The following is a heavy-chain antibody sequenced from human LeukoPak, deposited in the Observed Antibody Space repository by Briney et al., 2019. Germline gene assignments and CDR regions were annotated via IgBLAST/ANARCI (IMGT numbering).Heavy chain of an antibody. CDR3: VKDLSGTYSFDY. V-gene: IGHV3-64D*06. J-gene: IGHJ4*02. CDR2: ITGNGGST. Sequence: GGSLRLSCLASGFSFSTNTMHWVRQAPGKGLEYVSAITGNGGSTYYAYSVKGRFTISRDDSKNTLYLQVSSLRVEDTAVYYCVKDLSGTYSFDYWGQGTLVTVSS. CDR1: GFSFSTNT. D-gene: IGHD3-10*01.